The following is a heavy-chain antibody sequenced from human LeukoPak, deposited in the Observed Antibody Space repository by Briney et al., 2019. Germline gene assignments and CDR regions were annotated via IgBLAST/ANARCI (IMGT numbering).Heavy chain of an antibody. Sequence: PGGSLRLSCAASGFTFSSYSMNWVRQAPGKGLEWVSYISSSSSTIYYADSVKGRLTISRDNAKNSLYLQMNSLRAEDTAVYYCARATTIFGVVQHYFDYWGQGTLVTVSS. D-gene: IGHD3-3*01. J-gene: IGHJ4*02. CDR2: ISSSSSTI. V-gene: IGHV3-48*01. CDR3: ARATTIFGVVQHYFDY. CDR1: GFTFSSYS.